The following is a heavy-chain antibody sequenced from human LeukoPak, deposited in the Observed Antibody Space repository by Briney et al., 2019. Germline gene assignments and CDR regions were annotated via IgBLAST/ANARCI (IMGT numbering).Heavy chain of an antibody. J-gene: IGHJ2*01. Sequence: SETLSLTCTVSGGSVSSGIYYWSWIRQPPGKGLGWIGCNYYSGSTKYNPSLKSRVTISVDTSKNQFSLKLSSVTAADTAVYYCASYNRYFDLWGRGTLVTVSS. V-gene: IGHV4-61*01. CDR1: GGSVSSGIYY. CDR3: ASYNRYFDL. CDR2: NYYSGST. D-gene: IGHD5-24*01.